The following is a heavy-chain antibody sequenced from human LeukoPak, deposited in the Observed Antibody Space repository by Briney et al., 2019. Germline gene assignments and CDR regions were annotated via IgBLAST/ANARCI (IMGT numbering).Heavy chain of an antibody. J-gene: IGHJ4*02. CDR1: GFTFSSYW. CDR3: ARVASVQDYDFWSGYPPLSDY. CDR2: INSDGSST. Sequence: GGSLRLSCAASGFTFSSYWMHWVRQAPGKGLVWVSRINSDGSSTSYADSVKGRFTISRDNAKNSLYLQMNSLRAEDTAVYYCARVASVQDYDFWSGYPPLSDYWGQGTLVTVSS. D-gene: IGHD3-3*01. V-gene: IGHV3-74*01.